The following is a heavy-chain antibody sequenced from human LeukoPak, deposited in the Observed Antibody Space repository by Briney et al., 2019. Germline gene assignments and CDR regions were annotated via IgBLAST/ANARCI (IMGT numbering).Heavy chain of an antibody. CDR3: ARDSAEQRDNAFDI. J-gene: IGHJ3*02. D-gene: IGHD1/OR15-1a*01. Sequence: ASVRVSCKASGYSFTGNYMHWVRQAPGQGLEWMGWINLNSGGTNYAQKFQGRVTLTRDTSITSAYMELSRLTSDDTAVYYCARDSAEQRDNAFDIWGQGTMVTVSS. CDR1: GYSFTGNY. V-gene: IGHV1-2*02. CDR2: INLNSGGT.